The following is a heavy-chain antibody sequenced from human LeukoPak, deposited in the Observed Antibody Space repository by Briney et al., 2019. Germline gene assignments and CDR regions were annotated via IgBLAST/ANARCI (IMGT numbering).Heavy chain of an antibody. CDR2: IRYDGSNK. D-gene: IGHD3-22*01. CDR1: GFTFSSYG. V-gene: IGHV3-30*02. J-gene: IGHJ4*02. CDR3: AKSLYYDSSGLY. Sequence: PGGSLRLSCAASGFTFSSYGMHWVRQAPGKGLEWVAFIRYDGSNKYYADSVKGRFTISRDNSKNTLYLQMNSLRAEDTAVYYCAKSLYYDSSGLYWGQGTLVTVSS.